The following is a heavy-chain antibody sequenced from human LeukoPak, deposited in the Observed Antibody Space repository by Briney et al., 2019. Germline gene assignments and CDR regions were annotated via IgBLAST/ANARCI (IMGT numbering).Heavy chain of an antibody. D-gene: IGHD3-10*01. Sequence: SETLSLICAVYGGSLSGYQWSWIRQPPGKGLEWIGEINHSGTTDYNPSLKSRVTISMDTSKNQFSLKLSSVTGADTAVYYCARHLASPWFVKLSLWNYWGQGTLVTVSS. CDR1: GGSLSGYQ. V-gene: IGHV4-34*01. CDR2: INHSGTT. J-gene: IGHJ4*02. CDR3: ARHLASPWFVKLSLWNY.